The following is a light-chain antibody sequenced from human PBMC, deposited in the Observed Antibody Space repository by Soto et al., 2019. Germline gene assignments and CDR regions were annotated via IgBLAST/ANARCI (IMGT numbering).Light chain of an antibody. CDR2: DAS. Sequence: EIVLKQCPATLSLSTRERATLSCRASQYVSSFLAWYQQKAGQAPRLLIYDASHRATGIPARFSGSGSGTDFTLTINSLEPEDFALYYCQERYNWPPTFGQGTKVDVK. J-gene: IGKJ1*01. V-gene: IGKV3-11*01. CDR3: QERYNWPPT. CDR1: QYVSSF.